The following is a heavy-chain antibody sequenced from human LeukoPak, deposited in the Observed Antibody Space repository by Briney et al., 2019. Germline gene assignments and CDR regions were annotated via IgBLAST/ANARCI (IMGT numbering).Heavy chain of an antibody. V-gene: IGHV3-30*18. CDR1: GFTFNSCG. D-gene: IGHD3-22*01. J-gene: IGHJ3*02. CDR3: AKLTITPYYYDSSGYQAPNDAFDI. Sequence: GRSLRLSCAASGFTFNSCGMHWVRQAPGKGLEWVAVISYDGRNKYYADSVKGRFTISRDNAENSLYLQMNSLRAEDTALYYCAKLTITPYYYDSSGYQAPNDAFDIWGQGTMVTVSS. CDR2: ISYDGRNK.